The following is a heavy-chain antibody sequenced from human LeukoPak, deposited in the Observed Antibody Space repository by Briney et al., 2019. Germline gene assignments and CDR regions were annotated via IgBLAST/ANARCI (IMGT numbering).Heavy chain of an antibody. CDR1: GFTFSDYY. CDR3: ARERAIASRRPYCFDY. Sequence: PGGSLRLSCAASGFTFSDYYMNWIRQAPGKGLEWISYISSSGSTIYYADSVKGRFTISRDNARNSLYLQMNSLRAEDTAVYYCARERAIASRRPYCFDYWGQGTLVTVSS. D-gene: IGHD6-6*01. V-gene: IGHV3-11*01. J-gene: IGHJ4*02. CDR2: ISSSGSTI.